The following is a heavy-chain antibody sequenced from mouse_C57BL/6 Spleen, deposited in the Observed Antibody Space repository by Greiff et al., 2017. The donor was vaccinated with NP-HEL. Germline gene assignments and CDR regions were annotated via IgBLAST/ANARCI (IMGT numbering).Heavy chain of an antibody. Sequence: EVQRVESGGDLVKPGGSLKLSCAASGFTFSSYGMSWVRQTPDKRLEWVATISSGGSYTYYPDSVKGRFTISRDNAKNTLYLQMSSLKSEDTAMYYCARRGYGNWGNYSDYWGQGTTLTVSS. CDR3: ARRGYGNWGNYSDY. CDR1: GFTFSSYG. J-gene: IGHJ2*01. V-gene: IGHV5-6*01. D-gene: IGHD2-1*01. CDR2: ISSGGSYT.